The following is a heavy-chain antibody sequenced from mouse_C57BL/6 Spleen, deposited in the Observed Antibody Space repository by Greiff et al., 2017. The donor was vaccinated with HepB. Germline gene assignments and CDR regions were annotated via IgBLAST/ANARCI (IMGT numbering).Heavy chain of an antibody. D-gene: IGHD1-1*01. Sequence: EVKLMESGGGLVQPGGSLKLSCAASGFTFSDYYMYWVRQTPEKRLEWVAYISNGGGSTYYPDTVKGRFTISRDNAKNTLYLQMSRLKSEDTAMYYCARQNYGREYFDYWGQGTTLTVSS. CDR2: ISNGGGST. J-gene: IGHJ2*01. CDR1: GFTFSDYY. V-gene: IGHV5-12*01. CDR3: ARQNYGREYFDY.